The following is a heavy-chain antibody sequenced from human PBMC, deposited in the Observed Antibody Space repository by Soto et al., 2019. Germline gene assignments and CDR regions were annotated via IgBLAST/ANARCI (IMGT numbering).Heavy chain of an antibody. CDR2: IYHSGST. CDR1: GGSISRGSYS. CDR3: AKTPYTADFASSATIPVAGTNS. D-gene: IGHD6-19*01. V-gene: IGHV4-30-2*01. Sequence: QLQLQESGSGLVKPSQTLSLTCAVSGGSISRGSYSWSWIRQPPGKGLEWIGYIYHSGSTYYNPSLKSRVTISVDRSKNQFSLKLSSVTAEDTAVFYCAKTPYTADFASSATIPVAGTNSWGQGTLVTVSS. J-gene: IGHJ4*02.